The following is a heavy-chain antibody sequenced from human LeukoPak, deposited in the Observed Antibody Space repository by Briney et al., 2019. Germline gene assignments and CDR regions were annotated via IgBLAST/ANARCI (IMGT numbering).Heavy chain of an antibody. V-gene: IGHV3-74*01. CDR3: VRDGGRLNFGNGASFDY. CDR2: IKSDGSST. J-gene: IGHJ4*02. CDR1: GFTFSTSW. D-gene: IGHD3-10*01. Sequence: HPGGSLRLSCAASGFTFSTSWMYWVRHAPGKGLVWVSRIKSDGSSTSYADSVKGRFTISRDNAKNTLYLQMNSLRAEDTAMYSCVRDGGRLNFGNGASFDYWGQGTLVTVSS.